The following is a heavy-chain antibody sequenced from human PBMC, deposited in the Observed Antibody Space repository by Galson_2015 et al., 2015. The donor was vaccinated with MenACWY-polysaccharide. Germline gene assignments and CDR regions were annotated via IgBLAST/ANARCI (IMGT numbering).Heavy chain of an antibody. V-gene: IGHV3-7*01. CDR3: ARARSWSGYVAGEF. Sequence: SLRLSCAASGFPFSDSWMTWIRQAPGKGLEWVATIKQSGSEKYYVDSVEGRFTVSRDTAKNSLYLQMNSLRAEDTAVYYCARARSWSGYVAGEFWGQGTVVTVSS. CDR2: IKQSGSEK. J-gene: IGHJ3*01. CDR1: GFPFSDSW. D-gene: IGHD3-3*01.